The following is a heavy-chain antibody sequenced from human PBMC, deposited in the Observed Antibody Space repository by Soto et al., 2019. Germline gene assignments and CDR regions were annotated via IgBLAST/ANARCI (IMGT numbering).Heavy chain of an antibody. CDR2: LSVHNGNM. D-gene: IGHD6-19*01. V-gene: IGHV1-18*01. J-gene: IGHJ4*02. CDR3: ARGWYNTGRHLNEY. CDR1: GYTFTSYG. Sequence: QVQLVQSGAEVKKPGASVKVPCKASGYTFTSYGITWVRQAPGQGLEWMGWLSVHNGNMNYAQKFQGRITLTTDTSTSTAYMELSGLRSDDTAVYYCARGWYNTGRHLNEYWGQGTLVTVSS.